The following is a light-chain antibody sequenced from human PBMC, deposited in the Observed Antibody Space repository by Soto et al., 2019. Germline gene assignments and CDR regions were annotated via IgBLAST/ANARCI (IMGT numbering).Light chain of an antibody. CDR3: QSYDNILSSPL. CDR2: KNN. J-gene: IGLJ2*01. Sequence: QSVLTQPPSVSGAPGQTITMSCTGRGSNVGASYDVHWYQILPGAGPRLLIYKNNNRPSGVPDRFSGSKSGTSASLAITGPRADDEADYYCQSYDNILSSPLFGGGTKLTVL. V-gene: IGLV1-40*01. CDR1: GSNVGASYD.